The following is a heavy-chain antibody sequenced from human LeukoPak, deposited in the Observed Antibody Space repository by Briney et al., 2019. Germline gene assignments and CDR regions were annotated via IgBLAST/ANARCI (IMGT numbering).Heavy chain of an antibody. V-gene: IGHV4-34*01. D-gene: IGHD6-13*01. Sequence: PSETLSLTCAVYGGSFSGYYWSWIRQPPGKGLEWIGEINHSGSTNYNPSLKSRVTISVDTSKNQFSLKLSPVTAADTAVYYCARGTGYSSSWYYFDNWGQGTLVTVSS. CDR1: GGSFSGYY. CDR3: ARGTGYSSSWYYFDN. CDR2: INHSGST. J-gene: IGHJ4*02.